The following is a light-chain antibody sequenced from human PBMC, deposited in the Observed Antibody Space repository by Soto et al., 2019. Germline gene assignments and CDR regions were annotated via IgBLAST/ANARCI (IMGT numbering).Light chain of an antibody. CDR1: QSISPW. CDR3: PQYNTYPLS. V-gene: IGKV1-5*03. J-gene: IGKJ4*01. Sequence: DIQMNQSPSTLSASVGDSVTITCRASQSISPWLAWYQQKPGKAPTLLIYKASSLEGGVPSRFSGSGPGTDFNITISSLQPDDFETYYDPQYNTYPLSVGGGTTVEIK. CDR2: KAS.